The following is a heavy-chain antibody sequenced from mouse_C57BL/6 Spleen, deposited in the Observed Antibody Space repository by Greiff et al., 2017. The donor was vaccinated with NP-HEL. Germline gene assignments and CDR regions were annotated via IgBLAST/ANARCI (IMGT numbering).Heavy chain of an antibody. CDR2: INPGSGGT. Sequence: QVQLKESGSSLFMPGTSVKVSCKASGYAFTNYLIEWVKQRPGQGLAWIGVINPGSGGTNYNEKFKGKATLTADKSSSTAYMQLSSLTSEDSAVYVCARGGYYRFDYWGQGTTLTVSS. CDR3: ARGGYYRFDY. V-gene: IGHV1-54*01. J-gene: IGHJ2*01. D-gene: IGHD2-3*01. CDR1: GYAFTNYL.